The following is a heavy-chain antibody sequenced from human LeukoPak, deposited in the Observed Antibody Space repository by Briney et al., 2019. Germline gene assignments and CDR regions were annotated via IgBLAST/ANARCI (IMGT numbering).Heavy chain of an antibody. CDR3: VRDFRSADY. CDR2: ICPDGTGI. Sequence: GGSLRLSCAASGFIFSLYCMHWVRQAPGKGPMWVSRICPDGTGISYADSVKARFTTSRDNAKNTVYLQMNGLREEGTAVYYCVRDFRSADYWGQGTLVTVSS. J-gene: IGHJ4*02. V-gene: IGHV3-74*01. CDR1: GFIFSLYC.